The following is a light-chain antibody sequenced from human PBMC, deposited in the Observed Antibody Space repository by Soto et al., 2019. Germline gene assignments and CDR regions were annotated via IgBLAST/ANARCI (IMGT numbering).Light chain of an antibody. Sequence: QLVLTQPPSVSAAPGQRVTISCTGSSSNIGAGYDVHWYQQVPGTAPKLLIYDNNNRPSGVPDRFSGSKSGTSASLAITGLQAEDGADYYCQSYDSSQSAWVFGGGTKLTVL. CDR2: DNN. CDR3: QSYDSSQSAWV. J-gene: IGLJ2*01. CDR1: SSNIGAGYD. V-gene: IGLV1-40*01.